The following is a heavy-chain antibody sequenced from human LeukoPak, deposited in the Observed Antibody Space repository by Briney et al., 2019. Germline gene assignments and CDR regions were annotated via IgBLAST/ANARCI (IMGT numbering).Heavy chain of an antibody. J-gene: IGHJ6*02. Sequence: ASVKVSCKASGFTFTSHDYNWVRQAPGQGLEWMGIINPSGGSTSYAQKFQGRVTMTRDTSTSTVYMELSSLRSEDTAVYYCAREVDWYRLDYYYYGMDVWGQGTTVTVSS. V-gene: IGHV1-46*01. CDR1: GFTFTSHD. CDR2: INPSGGST. D-gene: IGHD3-9*01. CDR3: AREVDWYRLDYYYYGMDV.